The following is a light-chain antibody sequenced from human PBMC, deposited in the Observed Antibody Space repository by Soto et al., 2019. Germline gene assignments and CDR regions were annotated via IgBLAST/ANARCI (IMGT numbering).Light chain of an antibody. CDR2: KAS. CDR1: QTISTW. CDR3: QQYNSYSRT. Sequence: DIQMTQSPSTLSASVGDRVTITCRASQTISTWLAWYQQKPGKAPSLLIYKASSLQRGVPSRFSGSGSGTDFTLTISSLQPDDFATYYCQQYNSYSRTFGQGTKVQIK. J-gene: IGKJ1*01. V-gene: IGKV1-5*03.